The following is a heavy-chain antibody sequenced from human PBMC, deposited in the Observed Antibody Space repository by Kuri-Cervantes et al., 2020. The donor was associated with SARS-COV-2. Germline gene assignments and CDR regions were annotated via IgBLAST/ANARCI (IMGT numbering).Heavy chain of an antibody. CDR2: IYHSGST. CDR3: ARGTHNCSGGSCYSPRGYFDY. J-gene: IGHJ4*02. V-gene: IGHV4-38-2*01. D-gene: IGHD2-15*01. Sequence: GSLRLSCAVSGYSISSGYYWGWIRQPPGKGLEWIGSIYHSGSTYYNPSLKSRVTISVDTSKNQFSLKLSSVTAADTAVYYCARGTHNCSGGSCYSPRGYFDYWGQGTLVTVSS. CDR1: GYSISSGYY.